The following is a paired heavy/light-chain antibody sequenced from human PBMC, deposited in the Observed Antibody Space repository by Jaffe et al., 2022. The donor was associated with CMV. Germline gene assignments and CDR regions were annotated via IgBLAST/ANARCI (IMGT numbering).Light chain of an antibody. J-gene: IGKJ3*01. CDR1: QGVGIY. CDR2: TAS. CDR3: QQLNSYPRFT. Sequence: DIRLTQSPPFLSASVGDRVTITCRASQGVGIYLDWFHQKPGKAPNLLIYTASTLQSGVPSRFSGSGFGTEFTLTISNLQPEDSGTYYCQQLNSYPRFTFGPGTKVDIK. V-gene: IGKV1-9*01.
Heavy chain of an antibody. Sequence: QVQLVESGGGVVQPGRSLRLSCGGSGFTFSNYGIHWVRQAPGKGLEWVALIWYDGSKRYYADSLQGRFTISRDNSKKTVHLQMNSLRAEDTAVYYCARDLGTPTNYDILTGYADNVTLAYWGQGTQVTVSS. CDR1: GFTFSNYG. CDR3: ARDLGTPTNYDILTGYADNVTLAY. D-gene: IGHD3-9*01. CDR2: IWYDGSKR. J-gene: IGHJ4*02. V-gene: IGHV3-33*01.